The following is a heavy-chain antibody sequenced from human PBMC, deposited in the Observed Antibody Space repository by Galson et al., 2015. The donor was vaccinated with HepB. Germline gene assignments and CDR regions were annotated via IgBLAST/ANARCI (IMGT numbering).Heavy chain of an antibody. CDR2: IIPIFGTA. D-gene: IGHD3-9*01. J-gene: IGHJ6*03. Sequence: SVKVSCKASGGTFSSYAISWVRQAPGQGLGWMGGIIPIFGTANYAQKFQGRVTITADESTSTAYMELSSLRSEDTAVYYCARATHGNYDILTGYYDGEDYYCDMDVWGKGTTVTVSS. V-gene: IGHV1-69*13. CDR1: GGTFSSYA. CDR3: ARATHGNYDILTGYYDGEDYYCDMDV.